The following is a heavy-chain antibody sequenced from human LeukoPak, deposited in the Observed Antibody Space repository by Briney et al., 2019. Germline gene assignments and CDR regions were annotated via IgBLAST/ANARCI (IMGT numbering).Heavy chain of an antibody. CDR3: ARGPTYDSSGRMNYFDY. V-gene: IGHV4-4*07. CDR2: IYSSWRT. Sequence: SDTLSLACTDSGDSITSDYWSWIRRPAAKGLDGIGRIYSSWRTNYNPSLKSRVTMSIDTSKSQFSLKVNSMTAADTAVYYCARGPTYDSSGRMNYFDYWGQGALVTVSS. J-gene: IGHJ4*02. D-gene: IGHD3-22*01. CDR1: GDSITSDY.